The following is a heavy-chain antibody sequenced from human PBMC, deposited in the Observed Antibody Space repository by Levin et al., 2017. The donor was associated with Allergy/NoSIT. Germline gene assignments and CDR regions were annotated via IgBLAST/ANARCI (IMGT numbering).Heavy chain of an antibody. CDR3: AAGYSYGYVFNI. CDR1: GFTFKNSA. D-gene: IGHD5-18*01. V-gene: IGHV1-58*01. J-gene: IGHJ3*02. Sequence: ASVKVSCKASGFTFKNSAVQWVRQARGERLEWIGWIVVCSGNTNYAQEFQETVTITRDMSTSTVYMELSSLRSEDTAVYYCAAGYSYGYVFNIWGQGTMVTVSS. CDR2: IVVCSGNT.